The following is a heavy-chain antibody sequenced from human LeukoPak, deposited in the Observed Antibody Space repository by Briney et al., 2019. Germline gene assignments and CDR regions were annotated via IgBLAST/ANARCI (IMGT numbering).Heavy chain of an antibody. CDR2: ISGSGGST. V-gene: IGHV3-23*01. CDR3: AKAPTGYGIAVAGLDFEG. D-gene: IGHD6-19*01. CDR1: GFTFSSYA. Sequence: GGSLRLSCAASGFTFSSYAMSWVRQAPGKGLEWVSAISGSGGSTYYADSVKGRFTISRDNSKNTLYLQMNSLRAEDTAVYYCAKAPTGYGIAVAGLDFEGWGQGTLVTVSS. J-gene: IGHJ4*02.